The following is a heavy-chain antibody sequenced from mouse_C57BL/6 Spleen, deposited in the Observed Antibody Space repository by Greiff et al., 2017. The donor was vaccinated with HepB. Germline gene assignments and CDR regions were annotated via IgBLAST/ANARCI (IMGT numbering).Heavy chain of an antibody. CDR1: GFTFNDYQ. V-gene: IGHV7-4*01. CDR3: VKAVSSGSSYTWFAY. Sequence: EVKLVESGGGLVQPGASLRLSCAASGFTFNDYQMSWVRQAPGKAPEWLALIRNKANGYTTEYTASVKGRFTISRDNSQNILYLQMNTLRAEDSPTYYCVKAVSSGSSYTWFAYWGQGTLVTVSA. D-gene: IGHD1-1*01. CDR2: IRNKANGYTT. J-gene: IGHJ3*01.